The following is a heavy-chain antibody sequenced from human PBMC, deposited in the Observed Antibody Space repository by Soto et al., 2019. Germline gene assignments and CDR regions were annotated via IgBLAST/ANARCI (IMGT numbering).Heavy chain of an antibody. CDR2: ISSSSSYI. CDR3: ARECEYYDSSGYYYSTTPCDY. D-gene: IGHD3-22*01. Sequence: GGSLRLSCAASGFTFSSYSMNWVRQAPGKGLEWVSSISSSSSYIYYADSVKGRFTISRDNAKNSLYLQMNSLRAEDTAVYYCARECEYYDSSGYYYSTTPCDYWGQGTLVTVS. V-gene: IGHV3-21*01. CDR1: GFTFSSYS. J-gene: IGHJ4*02.